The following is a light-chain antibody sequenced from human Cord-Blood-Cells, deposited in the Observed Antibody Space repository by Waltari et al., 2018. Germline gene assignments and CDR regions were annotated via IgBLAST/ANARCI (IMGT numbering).Light chain of an antibody. Sequence: DIQMTQCPYSLSASVGDRVTITCRASQSISSDVKGEKKKKGKAPKLLIEAASSLQSGVPSTGWGRLEGKHVKRTISSLQPEDFATCYCQQSYSTPLTFGGGTKVEIK. CDR1: QSISSD. CDR3: QQSYSTPLT. CDR2: AAS. V-gene: IGKV1-39*01. J-gene: IGKJ4*01.